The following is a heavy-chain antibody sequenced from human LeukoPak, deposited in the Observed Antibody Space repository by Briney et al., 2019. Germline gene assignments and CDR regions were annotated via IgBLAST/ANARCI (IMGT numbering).Heavy chain of an antibody. CDR1: GGSISSSSYY. D-gene: IGHD3-22*01. Sequence: SETLSLTCTVSGGSISSSSYYWGWIRQPPGKGLEWIGSIYYSGSTYYNPSLKSRVTISVDTSKNQFSLKLSSVTAADTAVYYCARVPYDSSGYCDYWGQGTLVTVSS. CDR3: ARVPYDSSGYCDY. V-gene: IGHV4-39*01. J-gene: IGHJ4*02. CDR2: IYYSGST.